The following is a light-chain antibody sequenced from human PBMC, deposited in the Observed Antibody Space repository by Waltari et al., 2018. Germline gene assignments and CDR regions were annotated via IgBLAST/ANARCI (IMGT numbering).Light chain of an antibody. CDR2: DVT. CDR3: ASYTSTRTVI. Sequence: QSALTQPASVSGSPGQSITISCSGTSRDVGGYNNVSWYQQLPGNAPKLMIYDVTRWPSGVSNRFSGSKSGNTASLTIFGLQAEDEADYYCASYTSTRTVIFGGGTRVTVL. V-gene: IGLV2-14*01. J-gene: IGLJ2*01. CDR1: SRDVGGYNN.